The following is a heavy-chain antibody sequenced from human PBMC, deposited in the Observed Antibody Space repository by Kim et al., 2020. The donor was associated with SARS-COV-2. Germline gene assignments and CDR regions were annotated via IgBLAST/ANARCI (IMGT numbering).Heavy chain of an antibody. Sequence: PSFQGQVTISADKSISTAYLQWSSLKASDTAMYYCARLETTVTLLGWFDPWGQGTLVTVSS. CDR3: ARLETTVTLLGWFDP. V-gene: IGHV5-51*01. J-gene: IGHJ5*02. D-gene: IGHD4-17*01.